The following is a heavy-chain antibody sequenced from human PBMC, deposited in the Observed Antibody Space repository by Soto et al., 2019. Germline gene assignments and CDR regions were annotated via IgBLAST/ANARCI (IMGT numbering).Heavy chain of an antibody. CDR3: ARGWRLDS. J-gene: IGHJ5*01. D-gene: IGHD1-1*01. CDR2: INHSGTT. V-gene: IGHV4-34*01. CDR1: GGSFSGYQ. Sequence: SETLSLTCGVYGGSFSGYQWNWIRQSPGRGREWIGEINHSGTTKYNPSLESRINLPVATSKKQFSLKMFSVTAADTALYYCARGWRLDSWGQGTQVTVSS.